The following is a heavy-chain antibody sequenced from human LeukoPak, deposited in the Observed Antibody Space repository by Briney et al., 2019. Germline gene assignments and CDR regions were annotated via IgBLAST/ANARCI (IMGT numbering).Heavy chain of an antibody. Sequence: PGGSLRLSCVVSGFTFSNFWMSWVRQAPGKGLEWVSAISGSGGSTYYADSVKGRFTISRDNSKNTLYLQMNSLRAEDTAVYYCAKTYYYDSSGYQPQPFDYWGQGTLVTVSS. D-gene: IGHD3-22*01. CDR3: AKTYYYDSSGYQPQPFDY. V-gene: IGHV3-23*01. CDR2: ISGSGGST. J-gene: IGHJ4*02. CDR1: GFTFSNFW.